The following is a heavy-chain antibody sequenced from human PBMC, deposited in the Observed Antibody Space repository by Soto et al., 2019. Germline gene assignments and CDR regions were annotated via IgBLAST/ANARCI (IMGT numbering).Heavy chain of an antibody. J-gene: IGHJ3*02. CDR1: GYSFSTYW. CDR3: AIRRSSRDGFDI. D-gene: IGHD6-13*01. Sequence: GETLKISCEGSGYSFSTYWIGWVRQMPGKGLEWMGIIYPGDSDTRYSPSFQGQVTISADKSISTAYLQWSSLKASDTAMYYCAIRRSSRDGFDIWGQGTLVTVSS. V-gene: IGHV5-51*01. CDR2: IYPGDSDT.